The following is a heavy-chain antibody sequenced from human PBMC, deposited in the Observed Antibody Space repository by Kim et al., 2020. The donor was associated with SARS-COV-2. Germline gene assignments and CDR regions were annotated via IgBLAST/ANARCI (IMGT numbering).Heavy chain of an antibody. D-gene: IGHD1-26*01. Sequence: SVKVSCKASGGTFSSYAISWVRQAPGQGLEWMGGIIPIFGTANYAQKFQGRVTITADESTSTAYMELSSLRSEDTAVYYCARDPSPGYSGSPGFDYYYGMDVWGQGTTVTVSS. CDR3: ARDPSPGYSGSPGFDYYYGMDV. CDR1: GGTFSSYA. J-gene: IGHJ6*02. CDR2: IIPIFGTA. V-gene: IGHV1-69*13.